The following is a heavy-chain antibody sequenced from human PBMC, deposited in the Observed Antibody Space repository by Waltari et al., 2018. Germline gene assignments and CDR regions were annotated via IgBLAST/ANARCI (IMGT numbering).Heavy chain of an antibody. V-gene: IGHV4-30-4*08. Sequence: QVQLHASGPGLLKPSQTLSLTCSVSGGSITNGDYYWTWIRQPPGQGLEYIGHISYSGNTVYSPSRKSRIFISADTSNNQFSLKLSSVSAADTAMYYCARQSLSWDACDVWGQGTALTVSS. J-gene: IGHJ3*01. CDR2: ISYSGNT. CDR3: ARQSLSWDACDV. D-gene: IGHD6-13*01. CDR1: GGSITNGDYY.